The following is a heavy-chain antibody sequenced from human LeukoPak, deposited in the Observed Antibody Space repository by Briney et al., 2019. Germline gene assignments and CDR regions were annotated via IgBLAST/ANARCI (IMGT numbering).Heavy chain of an antibody. D-gene: IGHD1-26*01. V-gene: IGHV3-64*01. CDR2: ISSNGGST. CDR3: ARVSPMGSYFDY. Sequence: PGRSLRPACAASGFTFSSYAMHWVRQAPGKGLEYVSAISSNGGSTYYANSVKGRFTISRDNSKNTLYLQMGSLRAEDMAVYYCARVSPMGSYFDYWGQGTLVTVSS. J-gene: IGHJ4*02. CDR1: GFTFSSYA.